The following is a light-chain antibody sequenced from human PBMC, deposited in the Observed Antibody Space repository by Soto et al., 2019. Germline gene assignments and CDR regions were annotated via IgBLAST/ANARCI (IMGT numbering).Light chain of an antibody. CDR3: QHYNTYPLT. Sequence: DIQMTQSPSTLSASVGDRVTITCRASQKISTWLAWYQQKPGKAPKLLIYKGSSLEGGVPSRFSGSGSGTDFNITISSPLPNDVATYYCQHYNTYPLTFGGGTTVDIK. CDR2: KGS. V-gene: IGKV1-5*03. J-gene: IGKJ4*01. CDR1: QKISTW.